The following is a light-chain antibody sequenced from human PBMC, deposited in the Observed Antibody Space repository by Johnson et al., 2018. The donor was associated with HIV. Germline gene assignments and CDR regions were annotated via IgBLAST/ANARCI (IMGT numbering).Light chain of an antibody. J-gene: IGLJ1*01. V-gene: IGLV1-51*02. Sequence: QSVLTQPPSVSAAPGQKVTISCSGSSSNIGNIYVSWYQQLPGTAPKLLIYENNKRPSGIPDRFSGSKSGTSATLGITGLQTGDEAYYYCGTCDSSLSAGGVFGTGTKVTVL. CDR1: SSNIGNIY. CDR2: ENN. CDR3: GTCDSSLSAGGV.